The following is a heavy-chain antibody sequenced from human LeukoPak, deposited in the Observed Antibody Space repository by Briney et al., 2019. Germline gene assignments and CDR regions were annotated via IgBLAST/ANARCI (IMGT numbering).Heavy chain of an antibody. J-gene: IGHJ4*02. CDR1: GYTFTGNY. V-gene: IGHV1-2*02. Sequence: ASVKVSCKASGYTFTGNYMHWVRQAPGQGLEWMGWINPNSGGTNYAQRFQGRVTMTRDTSISTAYMELSRLRSDDTAVYYCARGPTYYYDTSGYYYGYWGQGTLVTVSS. CDR2: INPNSGGT. CDR3: ARGPTYYYDTSGYYYGY. D-gene: IGHD3-22*01.